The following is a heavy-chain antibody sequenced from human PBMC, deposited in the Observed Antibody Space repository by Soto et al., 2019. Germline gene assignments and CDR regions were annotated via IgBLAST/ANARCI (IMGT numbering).Heavy chain of an antibody. D-gene: IGHD6-6*01. CDR3: AWFPCIAARRVPVDY. CDR2: IWYDGSNK. J-gene: IGHJ4*02. V-gene: IGHV3-33*01. CDR1: GFTLSSYG. Sequence: GGSLRLSCAASGFTLSSYGMHWVRQAPGKGLEWVAVIWYDGSNKYYADSVKGRFTISRDNSKNTLYLQMNSLRAEDTAVYYFAWFPCIAARRVPVDYWGQGTLVTVSS.